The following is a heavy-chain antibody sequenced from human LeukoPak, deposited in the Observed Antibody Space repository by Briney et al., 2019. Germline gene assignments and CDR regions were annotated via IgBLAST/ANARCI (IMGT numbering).Heavy chain of an antibody. D-gene: IGHD3-10*01. CDR3: EGVRGVRGFYFDY. CDR2: ISYDGSNE. V-gene: IGHV3-30*04. J-gene: IGHJ4*02. Sequence: SGGSLRLSCAASGFTFSSYAMHWVRQAPGKGLEWAAVISYDGSNEYYADSVKGRFTISRDNSKNTLYLQMNSLRAEDTAVYYCEGVRGVRGFYFDYWGQGTLVTVSS. CDR1: GFTFSSYA.